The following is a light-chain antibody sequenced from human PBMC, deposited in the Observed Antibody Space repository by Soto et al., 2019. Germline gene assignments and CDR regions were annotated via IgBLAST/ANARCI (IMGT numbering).Light chain of an antibody. J-gene: IGKJ5*01. CDR2: GVF. Sequence: EIVMSQSPATLSVSPGERATLSCRASQTVSSHIAWYQQKPGQAPRLLISGVFVRATGIPGRFSGSGSGTEFTLTISSLQSEDFATYYCQQGDISPWTFGQGTRLEIK. CDR1: QTVSSH. CDR3: QQGDISPWT. V-gene: IGKV3D-15*01.